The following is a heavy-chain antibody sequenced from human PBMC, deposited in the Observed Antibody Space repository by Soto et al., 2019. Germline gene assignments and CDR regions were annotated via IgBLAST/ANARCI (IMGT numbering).Heavy chain of an antibody. Sequence: PSEPLSLPCTVSGVSISNSSYYWGWIRRPPGKGLEWIGTIYYSGITYYNPSLKSRVTISVDTSKNQFSLKLTSVTAADTAVYYCARHGSNWGQGTLVT. CDR1: GVSISNSSYY. V-gene: IGHV4-39*01. CDR2: IYYSGIT. CDR3: ARHGSN. J-gene: IGHJ4*02.